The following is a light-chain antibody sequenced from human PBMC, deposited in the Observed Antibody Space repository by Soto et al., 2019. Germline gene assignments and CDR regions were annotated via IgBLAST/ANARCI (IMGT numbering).Light chain of an antibody. Sequence: EIVMTQSPATLSVSPGERAALSCRASQSVGSNGAWYQQKPGQAPWLLIYAASTRATGTPARFSGSGSGTEFTLTISSLQSGDFAVYYCQQYNNWPPGTFGQGTKLEI. CDR3: QQYNNWPPGT. CDR2: AAS. V-gene: IGKV3-15*01. CDR1: QSVGSN. J-gene: IGKJ2*01.